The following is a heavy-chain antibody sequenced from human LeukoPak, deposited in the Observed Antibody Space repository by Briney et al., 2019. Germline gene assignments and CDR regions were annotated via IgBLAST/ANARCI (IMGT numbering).Heavy chain of an antibody. V-gene: IGHV3-23*01. J-gene: IGHJ5*02. Sequence: GGCLRLSCAASGFTFSSYAMSSVSQAPGEGLGWVSSITTTGDNTYYADSVKGRFTISRDNSKNTLCLQMNSLRAEDTAVYYCARLFEVVPAAIHTWGQGTLVTVSS. CDR1: GFTFSSYA. D-gene: IGHD2-2*01. CDR2: ITTTGDNT. CDR3: ARLFEVVPAAIHT.